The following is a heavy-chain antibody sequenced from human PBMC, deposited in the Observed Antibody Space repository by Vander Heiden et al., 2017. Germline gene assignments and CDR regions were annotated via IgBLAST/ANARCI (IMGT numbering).Heavy chain of an antibody. CDR2: ISGSGGTT. Sequence: EVQLLESGGGWVQPGGSLRLSCAASGFTFSSYAMSWVRQAPGKGLEWVSGISGSGGTTYSADSVKGRFTISRDNSKNTLYLQMNSLRAEDTAIYYCARDWSRNSDNVWGSLGHWGQGNLVTVSS. CDR3: ARDWSRNSDNVWGSLGH. CDR1: GFTFSSYA. J-gene: IGHJ4*02. V-gene: IGHV3-23*01. D-gene: IGHD3-16*01.